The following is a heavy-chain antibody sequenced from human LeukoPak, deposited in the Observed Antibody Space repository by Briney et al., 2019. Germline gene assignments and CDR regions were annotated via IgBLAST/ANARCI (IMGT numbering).Heavy chain of an antibody. Sequence: PGRSLRLSCAASGFTFSSYAMHWVRQAPGKGLEWVAVISYDGSNKYYADSVKGRFTISRDNSKNTLYLQMNSLRAEDTAVYYCAKPNSSGYYYGLDEYFQHWGQGTLVTVSS. J-gene: IGHJ1*01. V-gene: IGHV3-30*04. D-gene: IGHD3-22*01. CDR2: ISYDGSNK. CDR3: AKPNSSGYYYGLDEYFQH. CDR1: GFTFSSYA.